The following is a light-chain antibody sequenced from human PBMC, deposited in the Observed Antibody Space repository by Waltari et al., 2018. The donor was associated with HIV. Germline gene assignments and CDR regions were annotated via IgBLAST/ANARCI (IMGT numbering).Light chain of an antibody. V-gene: IGKV3-15*01. CDR1: QNIANN. Sequence: EVVMTQSPATLSVSLGERPTISCRASQNIANNLTWNQQKPGQPPRLLIYGASTRATGIPARFSGSGSGTEFTLTISSLQSEDFAVYYCQQYNNWPWTFGQGTKVEIK. J-gene: IGKJ1*01. CDR3: QQYNNWPWT. CDR2: GAS.